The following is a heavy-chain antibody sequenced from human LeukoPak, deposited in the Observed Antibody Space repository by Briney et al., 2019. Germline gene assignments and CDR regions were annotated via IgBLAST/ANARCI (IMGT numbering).Heavy chain of an antibody. D-gene: IGHD6-19*01. CDR1: GDIVSSTSAA. V-gene: IGHV6-1*01. J-gene: IGHJ4*02. CDR3: GRTYSTGWYFFEY. CDR2: TYYRSKWSY. Sequence: SQTLSLTCAISGDIVSSTSAAWNWVRQSPSRGLEWLGRTYYRSKWSYDYAPSVKSRITINPDTSKNQFSLHLNSVTPEDTAVYYCGRTYSTGWYFFEYWGQGSLVTVSS.